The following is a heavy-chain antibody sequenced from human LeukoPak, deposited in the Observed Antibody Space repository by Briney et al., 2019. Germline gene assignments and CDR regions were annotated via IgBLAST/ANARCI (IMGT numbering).Heavy chain of an antibody. D-gene: IGHD6-19*01. Sequence: PSETLSRTCTVSGGSISNYHWSWIRQPAGKGLEWISQIHTSGSTNYNPPLKSRVTMSIDTPENQLSLTIRSVTAADTAVYYCARRDISSGWSFDYWGQGILVTVSS. CDR2: IHTSGST. V-gene: IGHV4-4*07. CDR3: ARRDISSGWSFDY. J-gene: IGHJ4*02. CDR1: GGSISNYH.